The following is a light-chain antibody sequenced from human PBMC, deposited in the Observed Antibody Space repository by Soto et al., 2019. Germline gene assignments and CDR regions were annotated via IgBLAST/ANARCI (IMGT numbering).Light chain of an antibody. CDR2: EVS. CDR3: TSYVHYNTFII. J-gene: IGLJ2*01. CDR1: SRDIGGYNY. Sequence: QSALTQPASVSGSPGQSITISCTGTSRDIGGYNYVSWHQQHPGKAPKVIITEVSNRPSGVSDRFSGSKSGNTASLTISGLQAEDAADYYCTSYVHYNTFIIFGGGTKVTVL. V-gene: IGLV2-14*01.